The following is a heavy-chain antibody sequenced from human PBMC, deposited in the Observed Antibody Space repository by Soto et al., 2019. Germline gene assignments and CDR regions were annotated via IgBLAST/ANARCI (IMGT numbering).Heavy chain of an antibody. J-gene: IGHJ4*02. CDR2: ISYDGSNK. V-gene: IGHV3-30-3*01. Sequence: QVQLVESGGGVVQPGRSLRLSCAASGFTFSSYAMHWVRQAPGKGLEWVAVISYDGSNKYYADSVKGRFTISRDNSKNTLYLQMNSLRAEDTAVYYCARDFDYGDYWGVGFPDYWGQGTLVTVSS. CDR3: ARDFDYGDYWGVGFPDY. CDR1: GFTFSSYA. D-gene: IGHD4-17*01.